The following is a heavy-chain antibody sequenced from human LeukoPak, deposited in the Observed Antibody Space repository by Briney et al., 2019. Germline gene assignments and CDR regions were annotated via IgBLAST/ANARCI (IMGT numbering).Heavy chain of an antibody. CDR1: GFTFSSYG. CDR3: AKDEIGAVAGLLDY. J-gene: IGHJ4*02. V-gene: IGHV3-30*18. Sequence: PGGSLRLSCAASGFTFSSYGMYWVRQAPGKGLEWVAVISFDGSNKCYADSVRGRFTVSRDSSKDTLYLQMNSLRAEDTAVYYCAKDEIGAVAGLLDYWGQGILVTVSS. CDR2: ISFDGSNK. D-gene: IGHD6-19*01.